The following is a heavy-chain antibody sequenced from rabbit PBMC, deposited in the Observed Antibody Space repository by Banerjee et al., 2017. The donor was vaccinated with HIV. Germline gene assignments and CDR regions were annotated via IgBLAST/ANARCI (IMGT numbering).Heavy chain of an antibody. J-gene: IGHJ6*01. CDR2: IYTGSSGST. Sequence: QSLEESGGDLVKPGASLTLTCTASGFSFSSSYYMCWVRQAPGKGLEWIACIYTGSSGSTYYASWAKGRFTISKTSSTTVTLQMTSLTAADTATYFCARAWGYDGYGYGMDLWGPGTLVTVS. V-gene: IGHV1S40*01. CDR1: GFSFSSSYY. D-gene: IGHD6-1*01. CDR3: ARAWGYDGYGYGMDL.